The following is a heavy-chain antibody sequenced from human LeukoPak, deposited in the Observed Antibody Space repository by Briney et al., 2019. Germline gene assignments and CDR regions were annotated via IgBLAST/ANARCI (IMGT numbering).Heavy chain of an antibody. CDR2: ISSNGGST. V-gene: IGHV3-64*01. CDR3: GRVSCGGNCYSLIGTFDI. D-gene: IGHD2-15*01. CDR1: GFTFSSYA. J-gene: IGHJ3*02. Sequence: PGGSLRLSCAASGFTFSSYAMHWVRQAPGKGLEYVSAISSNGGSTYYANSVKGRFTISRDNSKNTLYLQMGSLRAEDMAVYYCGRVSCGGNCYSLIGTFDIWGQGTMVTVSS.